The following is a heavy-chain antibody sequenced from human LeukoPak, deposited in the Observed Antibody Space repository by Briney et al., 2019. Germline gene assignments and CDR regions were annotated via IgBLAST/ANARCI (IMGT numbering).Heavy chain of an antibody. CDR1: GDSVSSNSAA. D-gene: IGHD6-19*01. CDR2: TYYRSKWYD. Sequence: SQTLSLTCAISGDSVSSNSAAWNWIRRSPSRGLEWLGRTYYRSKWYDDYAVSVKSRITINPDTSKNQFSLQLNSVTPEDTAVYYCARGGVAVAQTFDYWGQGTLVTVSS. V-gene: IGHV6-1*01. J-gene: IGHJ4*02. CDR3: ARGGVAVAQTFDY.